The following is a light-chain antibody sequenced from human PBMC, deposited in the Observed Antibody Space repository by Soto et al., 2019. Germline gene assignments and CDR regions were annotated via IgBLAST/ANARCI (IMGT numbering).Light chain of an antibody. V-gene: IGKV3D-15*01. CDR1: QSVSSN. J-gene: IGKJ5*01. CDR2: GAS. CDR3: QQYNNWPPSIT. Sequence: IVLTQSPATLSVSPGERATLSCRASQSVSSNLAWHQQRPGQAPRLLIYGASTRATGVPARFSGGGSGTEFTLTISSLQSEDFAVYYCQQYNNWPPSITFGQGTRLEIK.